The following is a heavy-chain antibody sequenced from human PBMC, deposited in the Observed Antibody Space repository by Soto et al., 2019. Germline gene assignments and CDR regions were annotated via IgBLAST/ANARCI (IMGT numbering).Heavy chain of an antibody. V-gene: IGHV2-5*02. CDR1: GFSLSTSGVG. CDR3: AHSTSYYGSGSLTLYSFDY. J-gene: IGHJ4*02. Sequence: SGPTLVNPTQTLTLTCTFSGFSLSTSGVGVGWIRQPPGKALEWLALIYWDDDKRYSPSLKSRLTITKGTSKNQVVLTMTNMDPVDTATYYCAHSTSYYGSGSLTLYSFDYWGQGTLVTVSS. CDR2: IYWDDDK. D-gene: IGHD3-10*01.